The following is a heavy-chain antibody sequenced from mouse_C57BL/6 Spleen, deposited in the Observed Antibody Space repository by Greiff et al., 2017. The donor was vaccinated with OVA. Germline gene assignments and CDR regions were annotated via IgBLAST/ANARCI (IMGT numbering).Heavy chain of an antibody. CDR3: TRDTGNAYHWYFDV. Sequence: EVKLVESGEGLVKPGGSLKLSCAASGFTFSSYAMSWVRQTPEKRLEWVAYISSGGDYIYYADPVKGRFTISRDNARNTLYLQMSSLKSEDTAMYYCTRDTGNAYHWYFDVWGTGTTVTVSS. J-gene: IGHJ1*03. CDR1: GFTFSSYA. CDR2: ISSGGDYI. V-gene: IGHV5-9-1*02. D-gene: IGHD5-1-1*01.